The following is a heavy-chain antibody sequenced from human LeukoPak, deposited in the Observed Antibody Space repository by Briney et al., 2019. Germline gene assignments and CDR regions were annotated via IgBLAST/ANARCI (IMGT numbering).Heavy chain of an antibody. J-gene: IGHJ3*02. Sequence: LSLTCTVSGGSISSGDYYWSWIRQPPGKGLEWVAVISYDGSNKYYADSVKGRFTISRDNSKNTLYLQMNSLRAEDTAVYYCARDFVEQAGYAFDIWGQGTMVTVSS. D-gene: IGHD3-16*02. CDR2: ISYDGSNK. CDR3: ARDFVEQAGYAFDI. V-gene: IGHV3-30-3*01. CDR1: GGSISSGD.